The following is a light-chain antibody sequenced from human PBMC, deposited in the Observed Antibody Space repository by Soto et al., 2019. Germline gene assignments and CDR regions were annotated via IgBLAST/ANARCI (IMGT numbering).Light chain of an antibody. V-gene: IGLV1-40*01. CDR1: ASNIGAGYD. CDR3: QSYDSGLSGYV. J-gene: IGLJ1*01. CDR2: GSI. Sequence: QSVLTQPPSVSGAPGQRVTISCTGSASNIGAGYDVNWYQQLPGSAPKLLINGSINRPSGVPDRFSASKSVTSASLAITGLQSVDEADYYCQSYDSGLSGYVFGTGTKLTVL.